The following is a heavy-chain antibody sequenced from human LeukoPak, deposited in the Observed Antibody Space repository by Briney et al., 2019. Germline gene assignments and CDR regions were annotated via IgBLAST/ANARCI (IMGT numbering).Heavy chain of an antibody. CDR3: ASENYDILTGYYYYYMDV. CDR1: GGSISSSSYY. CDR2: IYYSGST. J-gene: IGHJ6*03. Sequence: SETLSLTCTVSGGSISSSSYYWGWVRQPPGKGLEWGGSIYYSGSTYYNPSLKSRVTISVDTSKNQFSLKLSSVTAADTAVYYCASENYDILTGYYYYYMDVWGKGTTVTVSS. D-gene: IGHD3-9*01. V-gene: IGHV4-39*07.